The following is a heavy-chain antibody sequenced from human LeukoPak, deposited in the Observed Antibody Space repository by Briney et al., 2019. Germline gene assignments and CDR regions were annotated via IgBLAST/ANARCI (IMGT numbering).Heavy chain of an antibody. CDR3: ASYSSLSGGLDS. D-gene: IGHD6-6*01. Sequence: GGSLRLSCAASGFTFSSYWVTWVRQAPGKGLEWVANIKQDGSEKYYVDSVKGRFTISRDSAKNSLYLQMNSLRAEDTAVYYCASYSSLSGGLDSWGQGTLVTVSS. CDR2: IKQDGSEK. J-gene: IGHJ4*02. V-gene: IGHV3-7*01. CDR1: GFTFSSYW.